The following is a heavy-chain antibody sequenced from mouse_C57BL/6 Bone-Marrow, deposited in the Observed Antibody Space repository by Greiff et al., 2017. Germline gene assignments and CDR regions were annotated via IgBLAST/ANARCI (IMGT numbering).Heavy chain of an antibody. CDR3: ARNGITTVVDWYFDV. CDR1: GFSLTSYG. CDR2: IWSGGST. J-gene: IGHJ1*03. D-gene: IGHD1-1*01. V-gene: IGHV2-2*01. Sequence: VQLVESGPGLVQPSQSLSITCTVSGFSLTSYGVHWVRQSPGKGLEWLGVIWSGGSTDYNAAFISRLSISKDNSKSQVFFKMNSLQADDTAIYYCARNGITTVVDWYFDVWGTGTTVTVSS.